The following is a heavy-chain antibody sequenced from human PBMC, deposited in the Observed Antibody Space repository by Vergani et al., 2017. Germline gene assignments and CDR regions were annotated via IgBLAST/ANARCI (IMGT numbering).Heavy chain of an antibody. D-gene: IGHD1-14*01. Sequence: QVQLVQSGAEVKKPGASVKVSCKASGYTFTSYAMHWVRQAPGQRLEWMGWINTGNGNTKYSKKCQGRVTITRDTSASTAYMQLSSLRSEDTAVYYCARVEGGPGSPYDYYGMDVWGQGTTVTVSS. CDR3: ARVEGGPGSPYDYYGMDV. CDR1: GYTFTSYA. V-gene: IGHV1-3*04. J-gene: IGHJ6*02. CDR2: INTGNGNT.